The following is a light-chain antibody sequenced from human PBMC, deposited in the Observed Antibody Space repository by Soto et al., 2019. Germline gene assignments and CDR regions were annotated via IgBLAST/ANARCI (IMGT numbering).Light chain of an antibody. CDR3: QVWDSSSEHYF. CDR1: NIGRKS. Sequence: SYELTQPPSVAVAPGQTASITRGGNNIGRKSLHWYQQKSVQAPVLVVYDDSYLPSGIPHRISRSNSGNTSTLTIRGVEAGDEADYYCQVWDSSSEHYFFGAGTKVTVL. V-gene: IGLV3-21*02. J-gene: IGLJ1*01. CDR2: DDS.